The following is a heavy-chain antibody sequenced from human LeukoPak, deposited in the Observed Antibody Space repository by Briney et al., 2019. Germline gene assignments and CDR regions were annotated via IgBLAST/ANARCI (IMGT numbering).Heavy chain of an antibody. CDR3: VRAAMPYIINGRRFDY. CDR1: GFTSSAYD. Sequence: HPGGSLRLSWAASGFTSSAYDMHWVRQITGGGLEWVSTSGTVGDTFYSDSVKGRFTISRENAKNSVHLQMNSLRVEDSAIYFCVRAAMPYIINGRRFDYWGQGTLVTVSS. V-gene: IGHV3-13*04. D-gene: IGHD2-2*01. J-gene: IGHJ4*02. CDR2: SGTVGDT.